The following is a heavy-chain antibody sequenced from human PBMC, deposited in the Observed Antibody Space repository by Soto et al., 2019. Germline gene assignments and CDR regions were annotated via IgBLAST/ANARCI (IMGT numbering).Heavy chain of an antibody. CDR2: ISGSGGST. CDR1: VFTFSSYA. V-gene: IGHV3-23*01. Sequence: GSLRLSCAASVFTFSSYAMSWVRQAPGKGLEWVSAISGSGGSTYYADSVKGRFTISRDNSKNTLYLQMNSLRAEDTAVYYCAKDLPHGAFGVVIMRPDAFDIWGQGTMVTVSS. J-gene: IGHJ3*02. CDR3: AKDLPHGAFGVVIMRPDAFDI. D-gene: IGHD3-3*01.